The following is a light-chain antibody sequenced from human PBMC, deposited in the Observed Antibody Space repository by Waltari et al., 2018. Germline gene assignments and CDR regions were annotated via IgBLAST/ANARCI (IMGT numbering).Light chain of an antibody. V-gene: IGKV3-15*01. CDR1: QSVKGH. CDR3: QQYDEWPFT. Sequence: TVMTQSPATLSLSQGETATLPCRASQSVKGHLAWYQQQVGQTPSLLIYAASSRTTGIPGRFSGSGSGTDFTLTISSLQSEDFAVYYCQQYDEWPFTFGQGTKVDFK. J-gene: IGKJ2*01. CDR2: AAS.